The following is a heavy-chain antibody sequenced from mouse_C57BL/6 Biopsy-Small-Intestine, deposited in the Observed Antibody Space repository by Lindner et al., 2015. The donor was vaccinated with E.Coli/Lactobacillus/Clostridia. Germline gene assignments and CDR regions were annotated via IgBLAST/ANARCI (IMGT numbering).Heavy chain of an antibody. J-gene: IGHJ4*01. D-gene: IGHD2-1*01. V-gene: IGHV5-17*01. CDR3: ARDGNYVYYYAMDY. Sequence: VQLQESGGGLVKPGGSLKLSCAASGFTFSDYGMHWVRQAPEKGLEWVAYISSGSSTIYYADTVKGRFTISRDNAKNTLFLQMTSLRSEDTAMYYCARDGNYVYYYAMDYWGQGTPVTVSS. CDR2: ISSGSSTI. CDR1: GFTFSDYG.